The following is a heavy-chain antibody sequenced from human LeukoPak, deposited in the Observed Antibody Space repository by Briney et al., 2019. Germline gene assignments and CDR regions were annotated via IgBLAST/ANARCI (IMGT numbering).Heavy chain of an antibody. D-gene: IGHD2-21*02. CDR1: GGSISGSV. J-gene: IGHJ3*01. Sequence: PSETLSLTCTVSGGSISGSVWSWIRQPPGKTLEWIANIYSVGNTIYNPSLKGRVTISLDTSKNQFSLQLTSVTAADTAVYYCVRARDMAFDVWGQGTVVTVSS. CDR2: IYSVGNT. CDR3: VRARDMAFDV. V-gene: IGHV4-59*01.